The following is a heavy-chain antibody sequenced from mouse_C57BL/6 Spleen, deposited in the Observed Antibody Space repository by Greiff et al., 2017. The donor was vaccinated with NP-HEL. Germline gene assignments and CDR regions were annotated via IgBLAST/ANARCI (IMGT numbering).Heavy chain of an antibody. J-gene: IGHJ1*03. CDR1: GYTFTDPT. CDR3: AKLGVRDWYFDV. Sequence: VQLQQSDAELVKPGASVKISCKVSGYTFTDPTIHWMKQRPEQGLEWIGYIYPRDGSPKYNEKFKGKATLTAAKSSSTAYMQLNSLTSEDSAVYFCAKLGVRDWYFDVWGTGTTVTVSS. V-gene: IGHV1-78*01. CDR2: IYPRDGSP. D-gene: IGHD2-1*01.